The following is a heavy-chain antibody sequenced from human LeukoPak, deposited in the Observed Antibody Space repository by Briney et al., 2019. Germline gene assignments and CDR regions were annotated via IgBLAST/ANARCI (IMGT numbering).Heavy chain of an antibody. V-gene: IGHV4-34*01. Sequence: SETLSLTCAVYRESFSGYYWSWIRQPPGKGLTWIGEINHSGSINYNPSLKSRVTISLDTSKSQFSLKLSSVTAADTAVYYCARGKYDSGGYYLDYWGQGTLVTVSS. J-gene: IGHJ4*02. CDR3: ARGKYDSGGYYLDY. CDR1: RESFSGYY. CDR2: INHSGSI. D-gene: IGHD3-22*01.